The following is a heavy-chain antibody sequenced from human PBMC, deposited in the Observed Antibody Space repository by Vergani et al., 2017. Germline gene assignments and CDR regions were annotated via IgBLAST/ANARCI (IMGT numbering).Heavy chain of an antibody. CDR3: TRSYGSGSCLFDYYYYMDV. Sequence: EVQLVESGGGLVQPGGSLKLSCAASGFTFSGSAMHWVRQASGKGLEWVGRIRSKANSYATAYAASVKGRFTISRDDSKNTAYLQMNSLKTEDTAVYYGTRSYGSGSCLFDYYYYMDVWGKGTTVTVSS. CDR1: GFTFSGSA. D-gene: IGHD3-10*01. CDR2: IRSKANSYAT. J-gene: IGHJ6*03. V-gene: IGHV3-73*01.